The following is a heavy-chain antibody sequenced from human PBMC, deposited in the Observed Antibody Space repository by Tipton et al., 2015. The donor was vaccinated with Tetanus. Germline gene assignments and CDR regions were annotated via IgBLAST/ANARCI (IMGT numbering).Heavy chain of an antibody. Sequence: MQLVQSGAEVKKPGESLRISCKASGYTFTTYWINWVRLMPGKGLEWMGTIDPSDSYTKYRPSFQGHVPFSIDKSTDTAYLQWSSLKASDTAIYYCARRGFPSGVYFFDHWGQGTQVTVSS. CDR1: GYTFTTYW. D-gene: IGHD3-3*01. J-gene: IGHJ4*01. CDR2: IDPSDSYT. V-gene: IGHV5-10-1*01. CDR3: ARRGFPSGVYFFDH.